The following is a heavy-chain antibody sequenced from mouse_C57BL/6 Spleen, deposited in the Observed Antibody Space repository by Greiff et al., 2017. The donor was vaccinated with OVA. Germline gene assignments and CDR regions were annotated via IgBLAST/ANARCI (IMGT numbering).Heavy chain of an antibody. J-gene: IGHJ4*01. CDR3: ARSGYYDESYYAMDY. CDR1: GYTFTSYT. CDR2: INPRSGYT. Sequence: QVQLQQSGAELARPGASVKMSCKASGYTFTSYTMHWVKQRPGQGLEWIGYINPRSGYTKYNQKFKDKATLTADKSSSTAYMQLSSLTSEDSAVYYCARSGYYDESYYAMDYWGQGTSVTVSS. D-gene: IGHD2-4*01. V-gene: IGHV1-4*01.